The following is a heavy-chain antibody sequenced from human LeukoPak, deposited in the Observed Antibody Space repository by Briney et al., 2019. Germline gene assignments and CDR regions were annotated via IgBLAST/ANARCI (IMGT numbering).Heavy chain of an antibody. CDR2: IWYDGSNK. J-gene: IGHJ3*02. V-gene: IGHV3-33*01. CDR3: ARDGGSYLHDAFDI. Sequence: GGSLRLSCAASGFTFSSYGMHWVRQAPGKGLEWVAVIWYDGSNKYYADSVKGRFTISRDNSKNTLYLQMNSLRAEDTAVYYCARDGGSYLHDAFDIWGQGTMVTVSS. CDR1: GFTFSSYG. D-gene: IGHD1-26*01.